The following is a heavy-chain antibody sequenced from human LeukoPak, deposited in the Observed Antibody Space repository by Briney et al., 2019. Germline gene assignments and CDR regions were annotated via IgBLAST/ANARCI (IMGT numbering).Heavy chain of an antibody. CDR1: GFTFISYA. CDR3: AKGGAYYYDSSGYFSI. D-gene: IGHD3-22*01. CDR2: ISGSGYNT. Sequence: GGSLRLSCAASGFTFISYAMSWVRQAPGKGLEWVSGISGSGYNTYYADSVKGRFTISRDNSKNTLYPQMNSLRAEDTAVYYCAKGGAYYYDSSGYFSIWGQGTMVTVSS. V-gene: IGHV3-23*01. J-gene: IGHJ3*02.